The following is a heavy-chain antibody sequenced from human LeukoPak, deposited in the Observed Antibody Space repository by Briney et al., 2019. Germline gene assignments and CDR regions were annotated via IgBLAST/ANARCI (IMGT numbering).Heavy chain of an antibody. CDR1: GGSISSYY. J-gene: IGHJ4*02. CDR3: ARVNSWTEEPDAGFDY. CDR2: IYYSGST. V-gene: IGHV4-59*12. D-gene: IGHD1-14*01. Sequence: SSETLSLTCTVSGGSISSYYWSWIRQPPGKGLEWIGYIYYSGSTNYNPSLKSRVTISVDTSKNQFSLQLNSVSPEDTAVYYCARVNSWTEEPDAGFDYWGQGILVTVSS.